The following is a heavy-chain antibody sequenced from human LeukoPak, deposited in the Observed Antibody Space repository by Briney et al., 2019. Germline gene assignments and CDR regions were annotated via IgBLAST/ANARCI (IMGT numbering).Heavy chain of an antibody. V-gene: IGHV4-30-2*01. CDR3: ARLHYCSGTSCYWFDP. D-gene: IGHD2-2*01. CDR2: IYHSGST. Sequence: PSETLSLTCAVSGGSISSGGYSWSWIRQPPGKGLEWIGYIYHSGSTYYNPSLKSRVTISVDRSKNQFSLKLSSVTAADTAVYYCARLHYCSGTSCYWFDPWGQGTLVTVSS. J-gene: IGHJ5*02. CDR1: GGSISSGGYS.